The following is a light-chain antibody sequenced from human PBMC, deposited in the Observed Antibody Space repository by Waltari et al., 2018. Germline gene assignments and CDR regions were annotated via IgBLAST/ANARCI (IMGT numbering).Light chain of an antibody. CDR3: CSYAGSSTFVV. CDR1: SSDVGSYNL. V-gene: IGLV2-23*03. J-gene: IGLJ2*01. Sequence: QSALTQPASVSGSPGPSITISCTGTSSDVGSYNLVSRYQQPPGKAPKLMIYEGSKRPSGVSNRFSGSKSGNTASLTISGLQAEDEADYYCCSYAGSSTFVVFGGGTKLTVL. CDR2: EGS.